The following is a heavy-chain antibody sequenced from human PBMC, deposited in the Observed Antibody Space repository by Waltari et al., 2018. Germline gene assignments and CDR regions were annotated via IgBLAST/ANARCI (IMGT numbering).Heavy chain of an antibody. D-gene: IGHD3-22*01. CDR3: ATRDYYDSSGYYPYWYFDL. Sequence: QVQLVQSGAEVKKPGSSVKVSCKASGGTFSSYAISWVRQAPGQGLEWMGGIIPIFCTANYAQKFQGRVTITADESTSTAYMELSSLRSEDTAVYYCATRDYYDSSGYYPYWYFDLWGRGTLVTVSA. CDR1: GGTFSSYA. V-gene: IGHV1-69*01. J-gene: IGHJ2*01. CDR2: IIPIFCTA.